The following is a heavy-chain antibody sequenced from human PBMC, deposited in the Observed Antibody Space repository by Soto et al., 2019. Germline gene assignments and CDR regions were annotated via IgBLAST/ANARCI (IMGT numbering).Heavy chain of an antibody. J-gene: IGHJ5*02. CDR3: ARGGMRYSQFLDP. CDR1: GYTFTSYG. D-gene: IGHD6-13*01. Sequence: GASVKVSCKASGYTFTSYGITWVRQAPGQGLEWMGWTSSYNGNTNYAQKLQGRVTMTTDTSTSTSYMELRNLRSDDTAVYYCARGGMRYSQFLDPWGKGTLVTVSS. CDR2: TSSYNGNT. V-gene: IGHV1-18*01.